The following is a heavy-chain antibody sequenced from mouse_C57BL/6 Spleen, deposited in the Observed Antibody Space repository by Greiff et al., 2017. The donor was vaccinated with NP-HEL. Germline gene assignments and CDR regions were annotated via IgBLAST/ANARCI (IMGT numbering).Heavy chain of an antibody. CDR2: INPSSGYT. V-gene: IGHV1-4*01. Sequence: VQLQQSGAELARPGASVKMSCKASGYTFTSYTMHWVKQRPGQGLEWIGYINPSSGYTKYNQKFKDKATLTADKSSSTAYMQLSSLTSEDSAVYYCARSERNYYYAMDYWGQGTSVTVSS. CDR3: ARSERNYYYAMDY. J-gene: IGHJ4*01. CDR1: GYTFTSYT. D-gene: IGHD2-1*01.